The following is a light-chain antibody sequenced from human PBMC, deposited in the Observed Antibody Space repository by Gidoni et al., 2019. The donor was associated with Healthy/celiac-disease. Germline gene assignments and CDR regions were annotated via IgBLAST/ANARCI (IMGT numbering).Light chain of an antibody. CDR2: AAA. Sequence: DIQMTDTLSSLSASVGDRLTITCRASQSISSYLNWYQQKPGKAPKLLIYAAASLQSGVPSRFSGSGSGTDFTLTISSLQPEDFATYSCQQSYSTPQITFGQXTRLEIK. V-gene: IGKV1-39*01. J-gene: IGKJ5*01. CDR1: QSISSY. CDR3: QQSYSTPQIT.